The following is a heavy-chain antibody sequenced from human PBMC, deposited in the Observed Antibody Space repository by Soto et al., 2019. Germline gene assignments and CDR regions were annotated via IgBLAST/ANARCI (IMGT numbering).Heavy chain of an antibody. Sequence: EVQLLESGGGLVQPGGSLRLSCAASGFTFSSHAMSWVRQAPGKGLEWVSAISGSGGSTYYADSVKGRFTISRDNSKNTLYMQMNSLSAEDTAVYYCAKDFPDTAMVTDYWGQGTLVTVSS. CDR1: GFTFSSHA. D-gene: IGHD5-18*01. CDR2: ISGSGGST. J-gene: IGHJ4*02. CDR3: AKDFPDTAMVTDY. V-gene: IGHV3-23*01.